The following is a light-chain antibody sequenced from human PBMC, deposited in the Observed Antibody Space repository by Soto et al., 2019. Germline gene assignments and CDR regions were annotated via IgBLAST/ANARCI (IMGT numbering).Light chain of an antibody. CDR2: AAS. Sequence: DIQMNQSPSSLSASVGDRVTITCRASQSISSYLNWYQQKPGKAPKLLIYAASSLQSGVPSRFSGSGSGTDVTLTISSLQPEDFATYYCQPFTSYPLTFGGGTKVEI. CDR1: QSISSY. CDR3: QPFTSYPLT. V-gene: IGKV1-39*01. J-gene: IGKJ4*01.